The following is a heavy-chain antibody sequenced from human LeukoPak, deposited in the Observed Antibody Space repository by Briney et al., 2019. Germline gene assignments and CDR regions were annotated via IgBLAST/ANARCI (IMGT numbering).Heavy chain of an antibody. CDR3: ARTAQDYLYFDY. D-gene: IGHD4-11*01. CDR2: ISSSSYI. Sequence: GGSLRLSCAASGFTFSSYSMNWVRQAPGKGLEWVSSISSSSYIYYADSVKGRFTISRDNAKNSLYLQMNSLRAEDTAVYYCARTAQDYLYFDYWGQGTLVTVSS. J-gene: IGHJ4*02. CDR1: GFTFSSYS. V-gene: IGHV3-21*01.